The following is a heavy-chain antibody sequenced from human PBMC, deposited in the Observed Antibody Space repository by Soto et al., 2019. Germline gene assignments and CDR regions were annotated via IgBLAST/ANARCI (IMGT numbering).Heavy chain of an antibody. V-gene: IGHV4-31*03. Sequence: SETLSLTCTVSGGSISGGGYCWSWIRQHPGKGLEWIGYIYYSGSTYYNPSLKSRVTISVDTSKNQFSLKLSSVTAADTAVYYCARQIRAARLPRYFDYWRQGTLVTVSS. CDR1: GGSISGGGYC. J-gene: IGHJ4*02. CDR2: IYYSGST. CDR3: ARQIRAARLPRYFDY. D-gene: IGHD6-6*01.